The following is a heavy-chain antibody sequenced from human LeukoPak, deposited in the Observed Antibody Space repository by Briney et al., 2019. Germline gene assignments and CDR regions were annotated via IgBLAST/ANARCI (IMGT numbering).Heavy chain of an antibody. CDR1: GYTFTGYY. CDR2: INPNSGGT. CDR3: ARSQGHCSGGSCYSGYYYYYYGMDV. D-gene: IGHD2-15*01. J-gene: IGHJ6*02. Sequence: ASVKVSCKASGYTFTGYYMHWVRQAPGQGLEWMGWINPNSGGTNYPQKFQGRVTMTRDTSISTAYMELSRLRSDDTAVYYCARSQGHCSGGSCYSGYYYYYYGMDVWGQGTTVTVSS. V-gene: IGHV1-2*02.